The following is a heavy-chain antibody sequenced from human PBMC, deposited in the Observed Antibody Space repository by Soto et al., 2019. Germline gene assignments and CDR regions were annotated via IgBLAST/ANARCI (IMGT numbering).Heavy chain of an antibody. CDR1: GFTFDDYT. CDR2: ISWDGGST. Sequence: PGGSLRLSCAASGFTFDDYTMHWVRQALGKGLEWVSLISWDGGSTYYADSVKGRFTISRDNSKTSLYLQMNSLRTEDTALYYCAKALIVATPYYYYGMDVWGQGTTVTVPS. V-gene: IGHV3-43*01. D-gene: IGHD5-12*01. J-gene: IGHJ6*02. CDR3: AKALIVATPYYYYGMDV.